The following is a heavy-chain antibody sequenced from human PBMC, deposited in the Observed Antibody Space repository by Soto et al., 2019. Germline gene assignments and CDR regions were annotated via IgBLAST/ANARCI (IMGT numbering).Heavy chain of an antibody. D-gene: IGHD5-12*01. Sequence: SETLSFTCAVYGGSFSGYYWSWIRQPPGKGLEWIGEINHSGSTNYNPSLKSRVTISVDTSKNQFSLKLSSVTAADTAVYYCAVGGGFYGYNTRRVFDYWGQGTLVTVSS. CDR1: GGSFSGYY. V-gene: IGHV4-34*01. J-gene: IGHJ4*02. CDR2: INHSGST. CDR3: AVGGGFYGYNTRRVFDY.